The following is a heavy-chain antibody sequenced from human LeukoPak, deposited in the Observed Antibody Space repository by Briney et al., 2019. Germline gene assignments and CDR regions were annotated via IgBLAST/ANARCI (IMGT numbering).Heavy chain of an antibody. V-gene: IGHV1-69*04. D-gene: IGHD3-22*01. CDR3: ARAPIVVVITPYFDC. CDR1: GGTFSSYA. CDR2: IIPILGIA. J-gene: IGHJ4*02. Sequence: GSSVKVSCKASGGTFSSYAISWVRQAPGQGLEWMGRIIPILGIANYAQKFQGRVTITADKSTSTAYMELSSLRSEDTAVYYCARAPIVVVITPYFDCWGQGTLVTVSS.